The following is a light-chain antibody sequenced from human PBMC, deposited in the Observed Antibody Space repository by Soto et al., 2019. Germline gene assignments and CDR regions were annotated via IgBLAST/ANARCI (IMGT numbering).Light chain of an antibody. Sequence: QSALTQPASVSGSPGQSITLSCTGTSSDVGGYNYVSWYQHHPDKAPKLMIYDVNNRPSGVSNRFSGSKSGNTASLTISGLQAADEAAYYCSSYTSSSSRLVFGGGTKLTVL. CDR3: SSYTSSSSRLV. CDR1: SSDVGGYNY. V-gene: IGLV2-14*03. CDR2: DVN. J-gene: IGLJ2*01.